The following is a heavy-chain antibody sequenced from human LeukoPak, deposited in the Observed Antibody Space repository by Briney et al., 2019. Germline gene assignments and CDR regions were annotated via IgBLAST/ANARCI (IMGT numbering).Heavy chain of an antibody. CDR3: ARESIAVAGFDY. CDR2: IYYSGST. J-gene: IGHJ4*02. Sequence: PSETLSLTCTVSGGSISSYYWTWIRQPPEKGLEWIGYIYYSGSTSYNPSLKSRVTISIDTSKNQFSLILSSVTAADTAVYYCARESIAVAGFDYWGQGALVTVSS. V-gene: IGHV4-59*01. D-gene: IGHD6-19*01. CDR1: GGSISSYY.